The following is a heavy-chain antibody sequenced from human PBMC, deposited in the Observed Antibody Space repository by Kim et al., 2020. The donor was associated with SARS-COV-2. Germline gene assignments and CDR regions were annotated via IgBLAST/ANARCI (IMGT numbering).Heavy chain of an antibody. V-gene: IGHV1-2*02. J-gene: IGHJ1*01. CDR1: GYTFTGYY. CDR2: INPNSGGT. Sequence: ASVKVSCKASGYTFTGYYMHWVRQAPGQGLEWMGWINPNSGGTNYAQKFQGRVTMTRDTSISTAYMELSRLRSDDTAVYYCARDRRGRQGSSTSFSLAEYFQHWGQGTLVTVSS. CDR3: ARDRRGRQGSSTSFSLAEYFQH. D-gene: IGHD2-2*01.